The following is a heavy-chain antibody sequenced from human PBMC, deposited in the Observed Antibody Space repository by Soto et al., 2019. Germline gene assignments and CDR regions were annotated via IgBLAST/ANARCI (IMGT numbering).Heavy chain of an antibody. CDR3: AKESWYYDSSGGYYFDY. CDR1: GFTFSSYG. CDR2: ISYDGSNK. J-gene: IGHJ4*02. D-gene: IGHD3-22*01. V-gene: IGHV3-30*18. Sequence: GGSLRLSCAASGFTFSSYGMHWVRQAPGKGLEWVAVISYDGSNKYYADSVKGRFTISRDNSKNTLYLQMNSLRAEDTAVYYCAKESWYYDSSGGYYFDYWGQGTLVTVSS.